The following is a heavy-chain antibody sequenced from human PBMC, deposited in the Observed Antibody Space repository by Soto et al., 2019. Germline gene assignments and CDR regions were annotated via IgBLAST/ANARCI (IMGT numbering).Heavy chain of an antibody. Sequence: ASVKVSCKASGYTFTSHDIHWVRQATGQGLEWMGWMDPNSGVTGYAQKFQGRVTMTRDTSTNTAHMELSSLTSDDTTVYYCARQRKFDFWRKGLDVWGQGTTVTVSS. V-gene: IGHV1-8*01. J-gene: IGHJ6*02. D-gene: IGHD3-3*01. CDR1: GYTFTSHD. CDR3: ARQRKFDFWRKGLDV. CDR2: MDPNSGVT.